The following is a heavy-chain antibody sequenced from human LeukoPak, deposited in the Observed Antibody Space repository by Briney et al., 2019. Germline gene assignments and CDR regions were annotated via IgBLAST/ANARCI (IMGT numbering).Heavy chain of an antibody. CDR3: ASVVSQIVVVPAANDY. Sequence: GGSLRLSCAASGFTFSNYAMSWVRQAPGKGLEWVSAISGSGGSTYYAGSVKGRFTISRDNSKNTLYLQMNSLRAEDTAVFYCASVVSQIVVVPAANDYWGQGTLVTVSS. CDR2: ISGSGGST. CDR1: GFTFSNYA. D-gene: IGHD2-2*01. V-gene: IGHV3-23*01. J-gene: IGHJ4*02.